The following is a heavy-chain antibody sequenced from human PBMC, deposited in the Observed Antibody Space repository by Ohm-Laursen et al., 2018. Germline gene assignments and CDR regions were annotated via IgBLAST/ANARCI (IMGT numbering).Heavy chain of an antibody. Sequence: SLRLSCAASGFTFSSYGMSWVRQAPGKGLEWVSGISVSGGSAYCADSVKGRFTISRDNSKNTLYLQMNSLRAEDTAIYYCATLLYSAYAQGHYWGQGTLVTVSA. V-gene: IGHV3-23*01. D-gene: IGHD5-12*01. CDR3: ATLLYSAYAQGHY. CDR2: ISVSGGSA. J-gene: IGHJ4*02. CDR1: GFTFSSYG.